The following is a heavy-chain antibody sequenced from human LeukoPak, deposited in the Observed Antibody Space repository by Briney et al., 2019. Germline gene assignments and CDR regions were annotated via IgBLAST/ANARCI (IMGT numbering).Heavy chain of an antibody. CDR3: ARVSIAVAGTRSSGYFQH. J-gene: IGHJ1*01. V-gene: IGHV1-46*01. Sequence: ASLNVSCKASGYTFTSDYMHWVRQATGQGLEGMGIINPSGGSTSYAEKFQGRVTMTRDTSTSTVYMELSSLRSEDTAVYYCARVSIAVAGTRSSGYFQHWGQGTLVTVSS. D-gene: IGHD6-19*01. CDR1: GYTFTSDY. CDR2: INPSGGST.